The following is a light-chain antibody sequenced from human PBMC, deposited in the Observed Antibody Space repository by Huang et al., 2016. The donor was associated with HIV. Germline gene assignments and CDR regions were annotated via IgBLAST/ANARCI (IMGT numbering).Light chain of an antibody. CDR3: QERIQWPRLT. V-gene: IGKV3-11*01. J-gene: IGKJ4*01. Sequence: EIVLTQSPATLSFSPGERATLSCRASQNVTDSLAWYQQKPGQAPSLLIYRAANRATGTPARFSGSGSGTDFTLTISSLEPEDFAIYYCQERIQWPRLTFGGGTKVEIK. CDR2: RAA. CDR1: QNVTDS.